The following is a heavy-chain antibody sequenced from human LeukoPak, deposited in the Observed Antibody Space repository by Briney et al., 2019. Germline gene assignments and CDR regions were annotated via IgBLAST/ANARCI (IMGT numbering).Heavy chain of an antibody. D-gene: IGHD2-2*01. CDR3: ARVPAAVDAFDI. Sequence: PSETLSLTCAVSGGSISSGGYSWSWIRQPPGKGLEWIGYIYHSGSTYYNPSLKSRVTISVDRSKNQFSLKLSSVTAADTAVYYCARVPAAVDAFDIWGQGTMVTVSS. CDR2: IYHSGST. J-gene: IGHJ3*02. V-gene: IGHV4-30-2*01. CDR1: GGSISSGGYS.